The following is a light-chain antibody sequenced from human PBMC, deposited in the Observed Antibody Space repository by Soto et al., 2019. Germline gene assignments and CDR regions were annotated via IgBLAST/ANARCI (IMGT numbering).Light chain of an antibody. CDR1: QDIYNY. J-gene: IGKJ4*01. Sequence: DIQMTQSPASLSASVGGRVTITCQASQDIYNYLNWYQQKPGRAPKLLINDASNLETGVPSRFSGSGSGTDFTFTIISLQPDDIATYYCQQYDNLPLTFGGGTKVDIK. CDR3: QQYDNLPLT. V-gene: IGKV1-33*01. CDR2: DAS.